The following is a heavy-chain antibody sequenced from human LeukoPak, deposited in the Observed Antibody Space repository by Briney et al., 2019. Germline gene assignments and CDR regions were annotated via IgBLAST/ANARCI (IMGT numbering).Heavy chain of an antibody. D-gene: IGHD1-26*01. CDR1: GLTVSNTY. V-gene: IGHV3-66*04. J-gene: IGHJ4*02. Sequence: PGGSLRLSCAASGLTVSNTYMSWVRQAPGKGLEWVSVIYSGGSTYYADSVKGRFTISRDNSKNTLYLQMNSLRAEDTAVYYCARRASGSYGYWGQGTLVTVSS. CDR2: IYSGGST. CDR3: ARRASGSYGY.